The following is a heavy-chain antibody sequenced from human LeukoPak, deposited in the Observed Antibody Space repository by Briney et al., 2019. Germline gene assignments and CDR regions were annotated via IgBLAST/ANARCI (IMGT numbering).Heavy chain of an antibody. CDR3: ARVTQYYYDSSGYYPAPYYYYMDV. CDR2: IIPIFGTA. J-gene: IGHJ6*03. CDR1: GGTFSSYA. V-gene: IGHV1-69*05. D-gene: IGHD3-22*01. Sequence: ASVKVSCKASGGTFSSYAISWVRQAPGQGLEWMGGIIPIFGTANYAQKFQGRVTITTDESTSTAYMELSSLRSEDMAVYYCARVTQYYYDSSGYYPAPYYYYMDVWGKGTTVTVSS.